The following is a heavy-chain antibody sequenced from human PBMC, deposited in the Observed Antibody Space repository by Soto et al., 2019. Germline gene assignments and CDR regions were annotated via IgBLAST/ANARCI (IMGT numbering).Heavy chain of an antibody. Sequence: ASVKVSCKASGYTFTSYGISWVRQAPGQGLEWMGWISAYNGNTNYAQKLQGRVTMTTDTSTSTAYMELRSLRSDDTAVYYCARLNDQLTRTALRWFDPWGQGTLVTVSS. CDR2: ISAYNGNT. V-gene: IGHV1-18*04. D-gene: IGHD1-20*01. CDR1: GYTFTSYG. J-gene: IGHJ5*02. CDR3: ARLNDQLTRTALRWFDP.